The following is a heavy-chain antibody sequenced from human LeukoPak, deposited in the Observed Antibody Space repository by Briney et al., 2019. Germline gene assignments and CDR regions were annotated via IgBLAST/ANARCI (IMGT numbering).Heavy chain of an antibody. CDR1: GYSFPNYW. Sequence: GESLKISCKGFGYSFPNYWVGWVRQMPGKGLGWIGIIYPGNSDTTYSPSFQGQVTFSADKSIDTAYVQWSSLKASDTAMYYCARPRRQGANSLVGDAFDIWGQGTMVTVS. CDR3: ARPRRQGANSLVGDAFDI. CDR2: IYPGNSDT. V-gene: IGHV5-51*01. D-gene: IGHD4/OR15-4a*01. J-gene: IGHJ3*02.